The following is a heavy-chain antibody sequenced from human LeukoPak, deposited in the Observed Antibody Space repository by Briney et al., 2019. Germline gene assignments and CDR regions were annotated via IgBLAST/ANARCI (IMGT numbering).Heavy chain of an antibody. V-gene: IGHV4-30-4*08. CDR2: IYYSGGT. J-gene: IGHJ4*02. CDR1: GGSISSGDYY. D-gene: IGHD3-16*01. CDR3: ARDRGGYGAQQDY. Sequence: PSQTLSLTCTVSGGSISSGDYYWRWLRQPPGKGREWLGYIYYSGGTYSNPSLKSRVTMSVDTSKNQFSLKLSSVTAADTAVYYCARDRGGYGAQQDYWGQGTLVTVSS.